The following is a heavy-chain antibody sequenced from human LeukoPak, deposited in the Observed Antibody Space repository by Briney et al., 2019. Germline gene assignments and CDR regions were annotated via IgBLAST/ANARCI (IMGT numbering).Heavy chain of an antibody. V-gene: IGHV1-18*01. CDR1: GYSFVNYG. J-gene: IGHJ4*02. CDR3: ARDSDHEVDY. CDR2: ISVGSGNT. D-gene: IGHD1-14*01. Sequence: ASVRVSCKASGYSFVNYGDSWVRQAPGQGLEWLGWISVGSGNTHYAQSFQGRVTMTRDKSTSTVYMDLSSLTSDDTAVYYCARDSDHEVDYWGQGVLVTVSS.